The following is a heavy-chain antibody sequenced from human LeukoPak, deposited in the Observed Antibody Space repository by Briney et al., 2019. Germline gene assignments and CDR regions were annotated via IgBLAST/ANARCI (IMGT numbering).Heavy chain of an antibody. CDR2: IYPSGGT. CDR3: ARKGDYGSGSPWNY. J-gene: IGHJ4*02. D-gene: IGHD3-10*01. V-gene: IGHV4-4*07. Sequence: SETLSLTCTVSGGSISSYYWSWIRQPAGKGLEWIGRIYPSGGTNYNPSLKSRVTMSVDTSKNQFSLKLSSLTAADTAVYFCARKGDYGSGSPWNYWGQGTLVTVSS. CDR1: GGSISSYY.